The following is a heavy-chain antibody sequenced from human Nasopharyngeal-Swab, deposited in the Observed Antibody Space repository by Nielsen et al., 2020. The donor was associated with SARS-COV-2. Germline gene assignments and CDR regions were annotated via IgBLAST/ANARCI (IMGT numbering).Heavy chain of an antibody. CDR3: ARSVGSYYGQGAFDI. D-gene: IGHD1-26*01. CDR2: IRSKTYGGAL. J-gene: IGHJ3*02. V-gene: IGHV3-49*01. Sequence: GESLKISCTTSGFTFGDYAMSWFRQAPGKGLEWVGFIRSKTYGGALEYAASVKDRFTISRDGAESIAYLQMNSLETEDTGVYYCARSVGSYYGQGAFDIWGQGTMVTVSS. CDR1: GFTFGDYA.